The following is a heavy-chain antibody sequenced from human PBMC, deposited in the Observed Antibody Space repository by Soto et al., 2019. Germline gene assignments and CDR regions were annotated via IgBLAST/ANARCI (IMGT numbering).Heavy chain of an antibody. CDR3: ARQYSSRWYGHYYYGMDV. Sequence: RXEGLSVPGTVSGGSISSYYWSWIRQPPGKGLEWIGYIYYSGSTNYNPSLKSRVTISVDTSKNQFSLKLSSVTAADTAVYYCARQYSSRWYGHYYYGMDVWGQGTTVTVSS. J-gene: IGHJ6*02. CDR1: GGSISSYY. CDR2: IYYSGST. V-gene: IGHV4-59*01. D-gene: IGHD6-13*01.